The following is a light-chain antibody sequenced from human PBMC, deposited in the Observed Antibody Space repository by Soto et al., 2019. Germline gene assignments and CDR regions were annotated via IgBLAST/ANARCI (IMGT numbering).Light chain of an antibody. CDR2: EVS. Sequence: QSALTQPPSVSGSPGQSVTISCTGTSSDVGSYNRVSWYQQPPGTAPKLLIYEVSNRPSGVPDRFSGSKSGNTASLTISGIQAEDEADYYCSSYTNTITLVFGTGTKVTVL. CDR3: SSYTNTITLV. V-gene: IGLV2-18*02. CDR1: SSDVGSYNR. J-gene: IGLJ1*01.